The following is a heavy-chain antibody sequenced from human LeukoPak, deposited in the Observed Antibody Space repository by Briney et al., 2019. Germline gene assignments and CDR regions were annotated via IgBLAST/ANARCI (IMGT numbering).Heavy chain of an antibody. CDR3: AKDRPFPYGMDV. J-gene: IGHJ6*02. CDR1: GLTFGDFA. Sequence: GGSLRLSCAASGLTFGDFAMHWVRQAPGKGLEWVSFITWDGGSIYYADSVKGRFTISRDNSKDTLYLQMNSLRAEDTALYYCAKDRPFPYGMDVWGQGTTVTVSS. CDR2: ITWDGGSI. V-gene: IGHV3-43D*03.